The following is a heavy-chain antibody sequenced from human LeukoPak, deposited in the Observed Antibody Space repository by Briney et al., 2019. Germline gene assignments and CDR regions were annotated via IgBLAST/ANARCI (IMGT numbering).Heavy chain of an antibody. J-gene: IGHJ4*02. CDR1: GGSISSGGYS. V-gene: IGHV4-30-2*01. CDR2: IYHSGST. Sequence: SQTLSLTCAVSGGSISSGGYSWSWIRQPPGKGLEWIGYIYHSGSTYYNPSLKSRVTISVDRSKSQFSLKLSSVTAADTAVYYCARGYYYGSGSYSYYFDYWGQGTLVTVSS. D-gene: IGHD3-10*01. CDR3: ARGYYYGSGSYSYYFDY.